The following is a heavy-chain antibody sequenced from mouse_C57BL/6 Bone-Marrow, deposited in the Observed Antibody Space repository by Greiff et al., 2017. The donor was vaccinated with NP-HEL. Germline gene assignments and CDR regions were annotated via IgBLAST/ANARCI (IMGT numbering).Heavy chain of an antibody. V-gene: IGHV5-6*02. J-gene: IGHJ2*01. D-gene: IGHD2-2*01. CDR2: ISSGGSYT. CDR3: ARRVYYGYGGDY. CDR1: GFTFSSYG. Sequence: EVKLQESGGDLVKPGGSLKLSCAASGFTFSSYGMSWVRQTPDKRLEWVATISSGGSYTYYPDSVKGRFTISRDNAKNTLYLQMSSLKSEDTAMYYCARRVYYGYGGDYWGQGTTLTVSS.